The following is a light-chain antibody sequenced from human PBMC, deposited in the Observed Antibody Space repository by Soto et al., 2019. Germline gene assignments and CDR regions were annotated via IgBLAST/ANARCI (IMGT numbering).Light chain of an antibody. J-gene: IGKJ5*01. Sequence: EVVMTQSPATLSTSPGGKTTLSCRASQSVGKKLAWFQQKPGHAPRLLXYGASSRATGIPDRFSGSGSGTDFTLTISRLEPEDFAVYYCQQYGSSPPITFGQGTRLEIK. CDR1: QSVGKK. CDR2: GAS. CDR3: QQYGSSPPIT. V-gene: IGKV3-20*01.